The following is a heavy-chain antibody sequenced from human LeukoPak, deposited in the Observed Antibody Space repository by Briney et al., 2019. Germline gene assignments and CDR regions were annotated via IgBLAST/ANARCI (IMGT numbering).Heavy chain of an antibody. Sequence: GESLKISCKGSGYSFTSYWIAWVRQMPGKGLEWMGIIYPADSDTRYSPSFQGQVIISADKSISTAYLQWSSLKASDTAIYYCARSLAQYSISSGFDSWGQGTLVTVSS. CDR2: IYPADSDT. V-gene: IGHV5-51*01. CDR1: GYSFTSYW. D-gene: IGHD6-6*01. CDR3: ARSLAQYSISSGFDS. J-gene: IGHJ4*02.